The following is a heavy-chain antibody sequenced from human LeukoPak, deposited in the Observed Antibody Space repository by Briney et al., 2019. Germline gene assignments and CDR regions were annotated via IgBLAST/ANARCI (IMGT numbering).Heavy chain of an antibody. CDR1: EFTFSSYW. Sequence: GGSLRLSCAASEFTFSSYWMSWVRQAPGKGLEWVASIKQDGGQIYYLESVKGRFTVSRDNAKNSLYLQMNSLRAEDTAVYYCARLGARQMLEYWGQGTLVTVSS. CDR2: IKQDGGQI. J-gene: IGHJ4*02. CDR3: ARLGARQMLEY. D-gene: IGHD4-17*01. V-gene: IGHV3-7*01.